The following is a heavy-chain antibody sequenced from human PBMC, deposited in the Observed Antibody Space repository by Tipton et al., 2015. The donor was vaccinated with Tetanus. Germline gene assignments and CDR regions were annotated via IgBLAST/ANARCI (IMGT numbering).Heavy chain of an antibody. CDR2: IYSSGST. J-gene: IGHJ3*02. CDR3: ARDIGSGDTDALNI. CDR1: GGSISSSSYY. V-gene: IGHV4-31*02. D-gene: IGHD3-10*01. Sequence: LRLSCTVSGGSISSSSYYWGWIRQHPGKGLEWIGYIYSSGSTYYNPSLKSRLTISVDTSKNQFSLKLSSVTAADTAVYYCARDIGSGDTDALNIWGQGTMVTVSS.